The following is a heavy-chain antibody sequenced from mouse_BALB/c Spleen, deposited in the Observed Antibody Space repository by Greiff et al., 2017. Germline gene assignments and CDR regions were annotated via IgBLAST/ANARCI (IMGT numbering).Heavy chain of an antibody. J-gene: IGHJ4*01. Sequence: VQLKQSGPELVKPGASVKISCKASGYTFTDYNMHWVKQSHGKSLEWIGYIYPYNGGTGYNQKFKSKATLTVDNSSSTAYMQLSSLASEDSAVYYCARWDYGYDEYYAMDYWGQGTSVTVSS. CDR1: GYTFTDYN. D-gene: IGHD2-2*01. CDR2: IYPYNGGT. CDR3: ARWDYGYDEYYAMDY. V-gene: IGHV1S29*02.